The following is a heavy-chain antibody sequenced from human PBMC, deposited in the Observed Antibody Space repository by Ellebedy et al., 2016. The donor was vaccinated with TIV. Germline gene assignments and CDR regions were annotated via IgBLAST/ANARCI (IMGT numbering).Heavy chain of an antibody. CDR1: GYTFTDYH. CDR2: INLNSGGT. Sequence: ASVKVSCKASGYTFTDYHMHWVRQAPGQGLEWMGRINLNSGGTAYGQKFRGRVTMTRDTSIRTAYMEVSSLRSDDTVVYYCAREEGSRGIDFWGPGTMVTVSS. CDR3: AREEGSRGIDF. V-gene: IGHV1-2*05. J-gene: IGHJ3*01.